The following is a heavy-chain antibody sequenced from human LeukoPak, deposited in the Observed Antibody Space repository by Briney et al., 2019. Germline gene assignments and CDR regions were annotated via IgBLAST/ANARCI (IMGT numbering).Heavy chain of an antibody. CDR2: ISAYNGNT. V-gene: IGHV1-18*01. J-gene: IGHJ4*02. CDR1: GYTFTSYG. CDR3: ARTTGGRGYFDY. D-gene: IGHD2-8*02. Sequence: ASVKVSCTASGYTFTSYGISWVRQAPGQGLEWMGWISAYNGNTNYAQKLQGRVTMTTDTSTSTAYMELSSLRSEDTAVYYCARTTGGRGYFDYWGQGTLVTVSS.